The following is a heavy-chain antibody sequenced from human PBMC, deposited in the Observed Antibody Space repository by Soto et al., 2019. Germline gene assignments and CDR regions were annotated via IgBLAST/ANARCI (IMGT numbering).Heavy chain of an antibody. CDR3: ATSYGSGYRDFDY. Sequence: QIQLVQSGAEVKRPGSSVKVSCKASGDTFNFYSINWVRQAPGLGLEWMGRVNPIVSMSNYAQKFQGRVMMTADKSTSTAYMELSSLRSEDTAIYCCATSYGSGYRDFDYWGQGALVTVSS. J-gene: IGHJ4*02. CDR2: VNPIVSMS. D-gene: IGHD3-10*01. V-gene: IGHV1-69*02. CDR1: GDTFNFYS.